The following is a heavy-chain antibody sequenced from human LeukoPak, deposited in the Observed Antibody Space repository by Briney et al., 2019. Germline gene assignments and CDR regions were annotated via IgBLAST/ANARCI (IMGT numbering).Heavy chain of an antibody. Sequence: GGSLRLSCATSGFTFSDYYMNWIRQAPGKGLEWLSYISASSGTRYYADSVKGRFTISRDNAKNSLYLQMNSLRAEDTAVYYCARGLAANDWFDPWGQGTLVTVSS. CDR2: ISASSGTR. J-gene: IGHJ5*02. CDR1: GFTFSDYY. CDR3: ARGLAANDWFDP. D-gene: IGHD2-15*01. V-gene: IGHV3-11*01.